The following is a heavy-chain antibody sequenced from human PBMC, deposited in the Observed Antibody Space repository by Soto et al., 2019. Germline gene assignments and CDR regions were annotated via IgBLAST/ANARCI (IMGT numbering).Heavy chain of an antibody. CDR2: IGASDNM. CDR3: ATDKDWAFDH. V-gene: IGHV3-48*04. J-gene: IGHJ4*02. CDR1: GFTLGNFN. D-gene: IGHD3-9*01. Sequence: GGSLRLSCAAPGFTLGNFNMNWLRQAPGKGLEWIAYIGASDNMNYADSVKGRFTMSRDNARNSLFLQMNSLGGDDTAIYYCATDKDWAFDHWGQGTLVTVSS.